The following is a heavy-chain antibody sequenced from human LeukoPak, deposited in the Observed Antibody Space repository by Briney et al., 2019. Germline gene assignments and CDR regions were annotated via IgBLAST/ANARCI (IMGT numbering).Heavy chain of an antibody. Sequence: GASVKVSCKASGYTFTSYGISWVRQAPGQGLEWMGIINPSGGSTSYAQKFQGRVTMTRDTSTSTVYMELSSLRSEDTAVYYCAREARNYDFWSGHYYYYGMDVWGQGTTVTVSS. V-gene: IGHV1-46*01. D-gene: IGHD3-3*01. CDR2: INPSGGST. J-gene: IGHJ6*02. CDR1: GYTFTSYG. CDR3: AREARNYDFWSGHYYYYGMDV.